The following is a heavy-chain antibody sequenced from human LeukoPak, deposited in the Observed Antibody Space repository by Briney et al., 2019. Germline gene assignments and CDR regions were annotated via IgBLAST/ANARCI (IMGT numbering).Heavy chain of an antibody. CDR1: GFTFSSYW. D-gene: IGHD5-18*01. CDR3: AREWIQLWPGDY. V-gene: IGHV3-7*01. Sequence: PGGSLRLSCAASGFTFSSYWMSWVRQAPGKGLEWVANIKEDGSEKYYVDSVKGRFTISRDNAKNSLYLQMNSLRAEDTAVYYCAREWIQLWPGDYWDQGTLVTVSS. J-gene: IGHJ4*02. CDR2: IKEDGSEK.